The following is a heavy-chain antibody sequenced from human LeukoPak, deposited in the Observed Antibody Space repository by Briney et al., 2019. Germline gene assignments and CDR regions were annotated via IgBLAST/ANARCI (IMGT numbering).Heavy chain of an antibody. CDR3: ARAPATTYYDFWSGYRGYFDY. J-gene: IGHJ4*02. V-gene: IGHV1-18*01. Sequence: GASVKVSCKASGYTFTSNGISWVRQAPGQGLEWMGWISAYNGNTNYAQKLQGRVTMTTDTSTSTAYMELRSLRSDDTAVYYCARAPATTYYDFWSGYRGYFDYWGQGTLVTVSS. CDR1: GYTFTSNG. CDR2: ISAYNGNT. D-gene: IGHD3-3*01.